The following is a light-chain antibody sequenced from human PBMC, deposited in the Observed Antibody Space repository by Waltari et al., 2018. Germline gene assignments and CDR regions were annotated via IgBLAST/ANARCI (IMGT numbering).Light chain of an antibody. J-gene: IGLJ3*02. CDR1: SSDIGDNHC. CDR2: VVF. CDR3: NSYTAFDTQL. V-gene: IGLV2-14*03. Sequence: QSALPQPAPVSGPPGDSVTVSCPGTSSDIGDNHCLSWYQHSPGKAPKHIIRVVFYRPSGVSNRFFGSKSGDTASLTISGLQAEDEAYYYCNSYTAFDTQLFGGGTKVTVL.